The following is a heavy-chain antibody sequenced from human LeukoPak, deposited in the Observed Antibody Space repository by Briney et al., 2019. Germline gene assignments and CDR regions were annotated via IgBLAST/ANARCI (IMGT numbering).Heavy chain of an antibody. CDR3: ARDPYYFASGSYSDY. CDR1: GGTFSSYT. Sequence: SVKVSCKASGGTFSSYTISWVRQAPGQGLEWMGRIIPILGIANYAQKFQGRVTITADKSTSTAYMELSSLRSEDTAVYYCARDPYYFASGSYSDYWGQGTLVTVSS. V-gene: IGHV1-69*04. D-gene: IGHD3-10*01. J-gene: IGHJ4*02. CDR2: IIPILGIA.